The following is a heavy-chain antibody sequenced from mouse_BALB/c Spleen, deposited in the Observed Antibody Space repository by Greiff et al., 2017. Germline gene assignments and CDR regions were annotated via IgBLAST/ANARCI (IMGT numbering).Heavy chain of an antibody. CDR1: GFNIKDTY. D-gene: IGHD1-2*01. Sequence: VQLKQSGAELVKPGASVKLSCTASGFNIKDTYMHWVKQRPEQGLEWIGRIDPANGNTKYDPKFQGKATITADTSSNTAYLQLSSLTSEDTAVYYCARQGTTATVRYAMDYWGQGTSVTVSS. V-gene: IGHV14-3*02. CDR3: ARQGTTATVRYAMDY. CDR2: IDPANGNT. J-gene: IGHJ4*01.